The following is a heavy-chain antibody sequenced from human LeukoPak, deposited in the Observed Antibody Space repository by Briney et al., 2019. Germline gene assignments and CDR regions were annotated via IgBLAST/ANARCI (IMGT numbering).Heavy chain of an antibody. Sequence: SVKVSCKASGYTFTGYYMHWVRQAPGQGLEWMGWINTHSGGTNYAQKFQGRVTMTRDTSISTAYMELSRLRSDDTAVYYCARVGRGYSYGYFDYWGQGTLVTVSS. CDR1: GYTFTGYY. D-gene: IGHD5-18*01. V-gene: IGHV1-2*02. CDR2: INTHSGGT. CDR3: ARVGRGYSYGYFDY. J-gene: IGHJ4*02.